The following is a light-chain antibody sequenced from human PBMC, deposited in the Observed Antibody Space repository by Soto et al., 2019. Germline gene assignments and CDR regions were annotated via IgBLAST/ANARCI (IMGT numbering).Light chain of an antibody. Sequence: DIQMTQSPSSLSPSVGDRVTITCQASHDITSYLNWYQHKPGKGPKLLIYDASILEAGVPSRFSGSESGTDFTFTISSLHPEDVATYYCQKCDYLPIFGPGTTVDFK. CDR1: HDITSY. CDR3: QKCDYLPI. V-gene: IGKV1-33*01. CDR2: DAS. J-gene: IGKJ3*01.